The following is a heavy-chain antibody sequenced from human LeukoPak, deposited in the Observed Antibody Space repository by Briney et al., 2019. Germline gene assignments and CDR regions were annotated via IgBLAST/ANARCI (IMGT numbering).Heavy chain of an antibody. CDR1: GFTFSDYY. CDR2: ISSTSAYT. V-gene: IGHV3-11*05. J-gene: IGHJ4*02. CDR3: ARAGGSYDY. D-gene: IGHD1-26*01. Sequence: GGSLRLSCAASGFTFSDYYMTWIRQAPGEGLEWLSFISSTSAYTNYADSVRGRFTISRDNAKSSLYLQMNSLRAEDTAVYYCARAGGSYDYWGQGTLVTVSS.